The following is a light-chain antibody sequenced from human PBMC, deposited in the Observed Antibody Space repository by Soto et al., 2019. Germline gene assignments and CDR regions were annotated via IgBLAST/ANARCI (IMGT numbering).Light chain of an antibody. CDR3: QQYNDFPWT. CDR2: EAS. Sequence: DIQMTQSPSTLSASVGDRVTITCRASQSVRNWLAWYQQKPGKAPQLLIYEASSLDSGVPSRFSGSGSGTEFTLTISSLQPDDFATYYCQQYNDFPWTFGQGTKVEIK. V-gene: IGKV1-5*01. CDR1: QSVRNW. J-gene: IGKJ1*01.